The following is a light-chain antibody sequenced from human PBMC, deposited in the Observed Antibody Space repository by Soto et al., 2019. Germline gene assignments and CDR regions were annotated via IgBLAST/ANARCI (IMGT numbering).Light chain of an antibody. J-gene: IGKJ3*01. CDR3: QQYNDWPPLFT. V-gene: IGKV3-15*01. CDR2: GAS. Sequence: EILMMQSPATLSVSPGERATLSCRASQSVSSNLAWYQQKPGQAPRLLIFGASTRATGIPARFGGSGSGTEFTLTISCLQSEDSAVYYCQQYNDWPPLFTFGPGTKVHIK. CDR1: QSVSSN.